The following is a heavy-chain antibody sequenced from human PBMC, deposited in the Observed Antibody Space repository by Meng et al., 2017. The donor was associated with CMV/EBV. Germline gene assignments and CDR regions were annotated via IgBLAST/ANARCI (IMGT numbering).Heavy chain of an antibody. CDR1: GFTFSSYA. CDR2: IYSGGSST. J-gene: IGHJ4*02. V-gene: IGHV3-23*03. CDR3: AKGGEGYSYGYDY. D-gene: IGHD5-18*01. Sequence: GESLKIPCAASGFTFSSYAMSWVRQAPGKGLEWVSVIYSGGSSTYYADSVKGRFTISRDNSKNTLYLQRNSLRAEDTAVYYCAKGGEGYSYGYDYWGQGTLVTVSS.